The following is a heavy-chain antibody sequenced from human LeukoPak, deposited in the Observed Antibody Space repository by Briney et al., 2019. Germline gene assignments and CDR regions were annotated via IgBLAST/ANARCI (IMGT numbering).Heavy chain of an antibody. CDR2: ISSSGSAI. Sequence: GGSLRLSCAASGFTFSSYEMNWVRQAPGKGLEWVSYISSSGSAIYYADSVKGRFTISRDNAKNSLYLQMNSLRAEDTAVYYCARVPFGVLTGSYYFDYWGQGTLVTVSS. CDR1: GFTFSSYE. D-gene: IGHD3-9*01. J-gene: IGHJ4*02. CDR3: ARVPFGVLTGSYYFDY. V-gene: IGHV3-48*03.